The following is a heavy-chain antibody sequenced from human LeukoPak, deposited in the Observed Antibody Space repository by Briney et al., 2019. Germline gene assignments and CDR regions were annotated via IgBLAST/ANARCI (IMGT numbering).Heavy chain of an antibody. CDR1: GFTFSSYW. D-gene: IGHD2-21*01. CDR2: INSDGSST. CDR3: ASFGISWRSSY. J-gene: IGHJ4*02. V-gene: IGHV3-74*01. Sequence: GGSLRLSCAASGFTFSSYWMHWVRQAPGKGLVWVSRINSDGSSTNYADSVKGRFTISRDNVNNMLYLHMNSLRAEDTAVYYCASFGISWRSSYWGQGTLVTVSS.